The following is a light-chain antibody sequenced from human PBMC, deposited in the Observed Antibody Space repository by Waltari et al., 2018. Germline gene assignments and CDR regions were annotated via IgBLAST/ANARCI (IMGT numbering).Light chain of an antibody. CDR1: QSVRSSY. CDR2: SAS. CDR3: QQYGSSTGT. Sequence: EIVLTQSPGTLSLSPGERATLSCRASQSVRSSYVAWYQMKPGQAPRLLIHSASSRAIGIPDRFIGSGSGTAFTLSISRLEPEDSAVYYCQQYGSSTGTFGQGTKVEIK. V-gene: IGKV3-20*01. J-gene: IGKJ1*01.